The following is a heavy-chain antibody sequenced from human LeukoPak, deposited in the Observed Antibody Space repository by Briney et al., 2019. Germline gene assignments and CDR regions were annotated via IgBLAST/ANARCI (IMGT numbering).Heavy chain of an antibody. J-gene: IGHJ5*02. V-gene: IGHV3-33*06. CDR2: IWYDGSNK. Sequence: GRSLRLSCAASGFTFSSYGMHWVPQAPGKGLEWVAVIWYDGSNKYYADSVKGRFTISRDNSKNTLYLQMNSLRGEDTAVYYCAKADKWLVPASWGQGTLVTVSS. D-gene: IGHD6-19*01. CDR3: AKADKWLVPAS. CDR1: GFTFSSYG.